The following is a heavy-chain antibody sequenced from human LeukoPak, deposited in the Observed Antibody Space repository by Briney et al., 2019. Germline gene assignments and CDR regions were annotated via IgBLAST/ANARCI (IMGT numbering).Heavy chain of an antibody. Sequence: GGSLRLSCAASGFTFSSYWMHWVRQAPGKGLVWVSRINSDGSSTSYADSVKGRFTISRDNAKNTLYLQMNSLRAEDTAVYYCARVSTVETATPIHYYYYYYYMDVWGKGTTVTVSS. CDR1: GFTFSSYW. V-gene: IGHV3-74*01. CDR2: INSDGSST. CDR3: ARVSTVETATPIHYYYYYYYMDV. J-gene: IGHJ6*03. D-gene: IGHD5-24*01.